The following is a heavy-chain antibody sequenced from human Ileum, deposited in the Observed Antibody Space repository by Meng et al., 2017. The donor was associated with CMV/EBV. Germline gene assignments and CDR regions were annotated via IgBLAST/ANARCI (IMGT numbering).Heavy chain of an antibody. V-gene: IGHV3-23*01. Sequence: GESLKISCAASGFTFSGYAMSWVRQAPGKGLEWVTSIYGGGGTTFYADSVKGRFTISRDNSKNTLYLQMNSLRVDDTAVYYCGKDLRYAISGWEGSFDSWGQGTLVTVSS. J-gene: IGHJ4*02. D-gene: IGHD3-22*01. CDR1: GFTFSGYA. CDR2: IYGGGGTT. CDR3: GKDLRYAISGWEGSFDS.